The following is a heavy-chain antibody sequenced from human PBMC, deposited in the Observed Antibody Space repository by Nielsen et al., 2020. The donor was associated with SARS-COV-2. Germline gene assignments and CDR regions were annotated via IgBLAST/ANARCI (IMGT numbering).Heavy chain of an antibody. V-gene: IGHV4-59*08. D-gene: IGHD2-21*02. CDR3: ARHPYPMTVSTFGYDY. J-gene: IGHJ4*02. Sequence: SETLSLTCTVSGGSISSYYWSWIRQPPGKGLEWIGHIYNRGNTNYNPSLKSRVTISVDTSKNQFSLRLSSVTVADTAVYYCARHPYPMTVSTFGYDYWGQGTLVTVSS. CDR2: IYNRGNT. CDR1: GGSISSYY.